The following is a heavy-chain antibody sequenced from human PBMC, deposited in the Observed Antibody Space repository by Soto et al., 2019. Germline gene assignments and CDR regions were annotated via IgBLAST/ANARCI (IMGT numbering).Heavy chain of an antibody. CDR2: VYYSGYT. CDR1: GGSMRPYY. J-gene: IGHJ4*02. D-gene: IGHD1-26*01. CDR3: ARGLAPVELHY. V-gene: IGHV4-59*01. Sequence: SETLSLTCTVSGGSMRPYYWSWIRQAPGVGLEWIAHVYYSGYTHYNPSLKSRVTISVDTSKNQFSLKLTSVTAADTAVYYCARGLAPVELHYWGPGALVTVSS.